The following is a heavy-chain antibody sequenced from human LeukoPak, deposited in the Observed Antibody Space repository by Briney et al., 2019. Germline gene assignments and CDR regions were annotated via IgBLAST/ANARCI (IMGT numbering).Heavy chain of an antibody. CDR3: ARLTPAAGRLYFVD. Sequence: PGGSLRLSCAASGFTVNSNYLSWVRQAPGKGLEWVSTLYNTGNTYYADSVKGRFSISRDNSKNTLFLQMNSLRAGDTAVYYCARLTPAAGRLYFVDWGPGTLVTVSS. CDR1: GFTVNSNY. CDR2: LYNTGNT. J-gene: IGHJ4*02. D-gene: IGHD6-13*01. V-gene: IGHV3-53*01.